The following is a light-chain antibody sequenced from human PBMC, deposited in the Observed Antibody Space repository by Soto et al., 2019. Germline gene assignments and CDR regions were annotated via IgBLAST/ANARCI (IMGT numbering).Light chain of an antibody. CDR3: QQYGSSPWT. CDR2: AAS. V-gene: IGKV1-27*01. Sequence: EIQLTQSPSSLSASIGDRVTITCRASEGISNYLAWFQQKPGKVPKLLIYAASTLQSGVPSRFSGSGSGTDFTLTISRLEPEDFAVYYCQQYGSSPWTFGQGTKVDI. J-gene: IGKJ1*01. CDR1: EGISNY.